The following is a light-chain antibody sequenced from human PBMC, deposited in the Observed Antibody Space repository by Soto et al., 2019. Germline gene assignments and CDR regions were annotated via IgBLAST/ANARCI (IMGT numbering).Light chain of an antibody. CDR1: SGHSSYI. V-gene: IGLV4-60*03. Sequence: QSVLTQSSSASASLGSSVKLTCTLSSGHSSYIIAWHQQQPGKAPRYLMKLEGSESYNTGSGIPDRFSGSSSGADRYLSISSLQSEDESDYSCGAWGSNIYVFGGGTKVTVL. CDR3: GAWGSNIYV. J-gene: IGLJ3*02. CDR2: LEGSESY.